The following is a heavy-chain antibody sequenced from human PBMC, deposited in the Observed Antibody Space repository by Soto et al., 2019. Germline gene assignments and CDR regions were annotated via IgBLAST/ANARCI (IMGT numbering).Heavy chain of an antibody. V-gene: IGHV1-69*13. D-gene: IGHD3-22*01. CDR2: IIPIFGTA. J-gene: IGHJ4*02. CDR1: GGTFSHNA. CDR3: VRGWGYDSSDYYYAY. Sequence: SVKVSCRAYGGTFSHNAISWVRQAPGQGLEWMGGIIPIFGTANYAQKFKGRVTIAADESTTTAYMELSSLRSEDTAVYYCVRGWGYDSSDYYYAYWGQGTLVTVSS.